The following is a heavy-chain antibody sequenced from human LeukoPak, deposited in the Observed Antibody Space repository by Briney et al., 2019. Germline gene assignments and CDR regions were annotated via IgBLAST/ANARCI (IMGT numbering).Heavy chain of an antibody. CDR2: ISSSSSYI. J-gene: IGHJ6*02. CDR1: GFTFSSYS. CDR3: AREVVVVPDYYYYGLDV. Sequence: GGSLRLSCVASGFTFSSYSMNWVRQAPGKGLEWVSSISSSSSYIYYADSVKGRFIISRDNAKNSLYLQMNSLRVEDTAVYYCAREVVVVPDYYYYGLDVWGQGTTVSVSS. V-gene: IGHV3-21*04. D-gene: IGHD2-2*01.